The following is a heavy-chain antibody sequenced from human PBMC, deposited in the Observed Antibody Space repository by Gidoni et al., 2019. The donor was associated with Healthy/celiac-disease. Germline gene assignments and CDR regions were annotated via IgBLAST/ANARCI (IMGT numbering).Heavy chain of an antibody. D-gene: IGHD4-4*01. CDR1: GYSFTSYW. Sequence: EVQLVQSGAEVKKPGESLTISCKGSGYSFTSYWIGWVRQMPGKGLAWLGIIYPGDSDTRYSPSFQGQVTISADKSIRTAYLQWSSLKASDTAMYYCARVMTTVTTCAQYYYYGMDVLGQVTTVTVSS. CDR2: IYPGDSDT. CDR3: ARVMTTVTTCAQYYYYGMDV. V-gene: IGHV5-51*01. J-gene: IGHJ6*02.